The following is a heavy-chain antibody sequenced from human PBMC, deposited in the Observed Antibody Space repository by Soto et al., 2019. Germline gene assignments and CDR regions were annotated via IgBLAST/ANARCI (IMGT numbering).Heavy chain of an antibody. CDR1: GFTFSSYG. J-gene: IGHJ5*01. CDR2: IWHDGSNS. V-gene: IGHV3-33*06. CDR3: AKTSYDYWSGYFHPLDS. D-gene: IGHD3-3*01. Sequence: QVQLVESGGGVVQPGRSQRLSCTASGFTFSSYGMHWVRQAPGKGLEWVAFIWHDGSNSYYVDSVKGRFTIARDNSKNTLYLQMNSLRAEDTAVYYCAKTSYDYWSGYFHPLDSWGQGTLVSVSS.